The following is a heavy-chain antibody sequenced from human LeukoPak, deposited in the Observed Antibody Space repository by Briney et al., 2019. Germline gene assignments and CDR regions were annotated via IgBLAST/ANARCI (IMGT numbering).Heavy chain of an antibody. CDR2: INHSGST. V-gene: IGHV4-34*01. Sequence: SETLSLTCAVYGGSFSGYYWSWIRQPPGMGLEWIGEINHSGSTNYNPSLKSRVTISVDTSKNQFSLKLSSVTAADTAVYYCARERYGGLYSSSWFDYWGQGTLVTVSS. CDR3: ARERYGGLYSSSWFDY. J-gene: IGHJ4*02. CDR1: GGSFSGYY. D-gene: IGHD6-13*01.